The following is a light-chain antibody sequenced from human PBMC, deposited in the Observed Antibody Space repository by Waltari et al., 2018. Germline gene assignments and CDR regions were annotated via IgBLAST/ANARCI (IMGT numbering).Light chain of an antibody. CDR1: QGVSSY. CDR3: QQRSNCLIT. V-gene: IGKV3D-11*01. CDR2: DAS. Sequence: EIVLTQSPATLSLSPGERATLSCRARQGVSSYLAWYQQKPGKAPRLLIYDASNRATGIPARFSGSGPGTDFTLTISSLEPEDFAVYYCQQRSNCLITFGQGTRLEIK. J-gene: IGKJ5*01.